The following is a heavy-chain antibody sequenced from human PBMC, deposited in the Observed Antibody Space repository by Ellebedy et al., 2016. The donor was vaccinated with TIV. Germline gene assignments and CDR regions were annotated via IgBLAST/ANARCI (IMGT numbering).Heavy chain of an antibody. V-gene: IGHV5-51*01. CDR1: GYSFTNYW. J-gene: IGHJ5*02. Sequence: GESLKISCKGFGYSFTNYWIVWVRQMPGKGLEWMGVISPAYSHLRSSPSFQGPVTISADKSISTAYLQWSSRRASDTAMYYCATLRYCTGSSCQVVFDPWGQGTLVAVSS. CDR3: ATLRYCTGSSCQVVFDP. D-gene: IGHD2-8*02. CDR2: ISPAYSHL.